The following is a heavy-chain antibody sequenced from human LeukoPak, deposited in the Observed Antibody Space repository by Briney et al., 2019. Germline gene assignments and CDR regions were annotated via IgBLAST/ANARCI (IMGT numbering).Heavy chain of an antibody. D-gene: IGHD6-19*01. J-gene: IGHJ4*02. CDR3: AKGSSGWPYYFDY. CDR1: GFSFSSFA. Sequence: GASLRFSCAASGFSFSSFAMSWVRQAPGKGLEWVTAIGGSDGSTYYADSVKGRFTISRDNSKNTLYLQMNSLRAEDTAVYYCAKGSSGWPYYFDYWGQGTLLTVSS. CDR2: IGGSDGST. V-gene: IGHV3-23*01.